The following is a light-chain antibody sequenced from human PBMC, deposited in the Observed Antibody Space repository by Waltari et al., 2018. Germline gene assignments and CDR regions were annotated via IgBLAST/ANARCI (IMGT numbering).Light chain of an antibody. CDR2: GAS. CDR3: QQYDKWPLT. CDR1: QSISNH. Sequence: EVVMTQSPATLSVSPGARATLSCRASQSISNHLAWYQQKPGQAPRLLVYGASTRATGIPARFSDSGSGTEFTLTISGLQSEDFAVYYCQQYDKWPLTFGGGTRVEI. V-gene: IGKV3-15*01. J-gene: IGKJ4*01.